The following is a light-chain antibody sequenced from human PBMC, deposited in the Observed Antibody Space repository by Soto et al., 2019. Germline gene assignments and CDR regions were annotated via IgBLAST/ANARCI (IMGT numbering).Light chain of an antibody. CDR2: SDD. V-gene: IGLV1-44*01. Sequence: QSALTQPPSASGTPGQRVTVSCSGSSSNVERNAVNWYQQLPGTAPKLLIFSDDQRPSGVADRFSGSKSGTSASLAISGLQSDDEGDYYCISYRGSDTSYVFGTGTKLTVL. CDR1: SSNVERNA. J-gene: IGLJ1*01. CDR3: ISYRGSDTSYV.